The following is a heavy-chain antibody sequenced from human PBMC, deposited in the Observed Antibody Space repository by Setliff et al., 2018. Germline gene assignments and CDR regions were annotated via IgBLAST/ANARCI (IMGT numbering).Heavy chain of an antibody. D-gene: IGHD2-15*01. J-gene: IGHJ6*03. V-gene: IGHV1-69*05. CDR2: TIPMFGST. CDR1: GGPFSSYG. Sequence: EASVKVSCKASGGPFSSYGVSWVRQAPGQGLEWMGGTIPMFGSTNYAQKFQGRVTIMTDESTSTAYMEVSSLRYEDTAVYYCAREGVDTRSSTDYRYYMDVWGKGTTVTVSS. CDR3: AREGVDTRSSTDYRYYMDV.